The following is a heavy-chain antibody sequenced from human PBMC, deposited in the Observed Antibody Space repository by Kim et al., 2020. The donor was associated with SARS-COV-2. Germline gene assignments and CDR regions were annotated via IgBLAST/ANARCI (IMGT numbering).Heavy chain of an antibody. Sequence: GGSLRLSCAASGFTFSNAWMSWVRQAPGKGLEWVGCIKSKTDGGTTDYAAPGKGRFTISRDNSKNTLYLQMNSLKTEDTAVYYCTTDRLNDYVWGSYRWSDYWGQGTLVTVSS. V-gene: IGHV3-15*01. CDR3: TTDRLNDYVWGSYRWSDY. D-gene: IGHD3-16*02. CDR2: IKSKTDGGTT. J-gene: IGHJ4*02. CDR1: GFTFSNAW.